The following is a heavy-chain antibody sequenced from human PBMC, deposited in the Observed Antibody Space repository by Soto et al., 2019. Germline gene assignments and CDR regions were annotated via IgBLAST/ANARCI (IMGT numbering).Heavy chain of an antibody. CDR2: IIPMFRTT. J-gene: IGHJ5*02. D-gene: IGHD5-18*01. V-gene: IGHV1-69*01. CDR1: ANTLNNYA. CDR3: ARVEIADTKLIIAWFDP. Sequence: QVQLLQSGAEVKRPGSSVKVSCKAAANTLNNYAITWVRQAPGQVLEWVGGIIPMFRTTHYAQQFQDRVAITAEESTSTVYMELTRLTSEDTAVYFRARVEIADTKLIIAWFDPWGQGTLVTVSS.